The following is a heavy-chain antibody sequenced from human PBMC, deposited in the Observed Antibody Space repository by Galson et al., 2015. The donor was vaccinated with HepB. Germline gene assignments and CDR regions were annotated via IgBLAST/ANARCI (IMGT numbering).Heavy chain of an antibody. V-gene: IGHV2-5*02. CDR1: GFSLSTSGVG. CDR3: AHHPGDY. J-gene: IGHJ4*02. CDR2: IYWDDDK. Sequence: PALVKPTQTLTLTCTFSGFSLSTSGVGVGWIRQPPGKALEWLALIYWDDDKRYSPSLKSRLTITKDTSKNQVILTMTNMDPVDTATYFRAHHPGDYWGQGTLVPVSS.